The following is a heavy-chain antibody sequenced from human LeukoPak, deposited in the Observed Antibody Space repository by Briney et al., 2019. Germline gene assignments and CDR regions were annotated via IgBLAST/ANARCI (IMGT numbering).Heavy chain of an antibody. CDR1: GYTFTSHA. CDR3: ASFTMSRGWFDP. V-gene: IGHV1-3*01. Sequence: ASVKVSCKASGYTFTSHAIHWVRQAPGQRFQWMGWINAGNGNTKYSQKFQGRVTITRETSASAAYMELRSLRSEDTAIYYCASFTMSRGWFDPWGQGTLVTVSS. CDR2: INAGNGNT. J-gene: IGHJ5*02. D-gene: IGHD3-10*02.